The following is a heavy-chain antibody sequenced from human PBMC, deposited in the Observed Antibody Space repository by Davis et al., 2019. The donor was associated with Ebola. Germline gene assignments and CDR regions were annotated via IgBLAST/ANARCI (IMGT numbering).Heavy chain of an antibody. Sequence: ASVKVSCKASGYTFTDYYIHWVRQAPGQGLEFMGWINPKTGDTNSAQKFQGRVTINRDTSITTTYMELSRLTSDDTAVYYCAILGYCSSTNCPGPYYYYYYMDVWGEGTPVTVSS. J-gene: IGHJ6*03. CDR3: AILGYCSSTNCPGPYYYYYYMDV. CDR2: INPKTGDT. CDR1: GYTFTDYY. V-gene: IGHV1-2*02. D-gene: IGHD2-2*03.